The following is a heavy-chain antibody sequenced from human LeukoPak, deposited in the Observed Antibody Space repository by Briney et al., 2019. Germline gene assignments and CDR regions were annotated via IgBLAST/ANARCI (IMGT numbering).Heavy chain of an antibody. CDR3: ARAPPRRCPGNDCYPIFDF. V-gene: IGHV4-59*01. J-gene: IGHJ4*02. CDR2: IKFNGKT. D-gene: IGHD2-21*02. CDR1: GDSIISSY. Sequence: KTSDTLSLTCTVSGDSIISSYWSWIRQPPGKGLEWIAYIKFNGKTDYNPPLKSRVTISLDTSKNQFSLILNSVTTADTAVYYCARAPPRRCPGNDCYPIFDFWGQGSLVTVSS.